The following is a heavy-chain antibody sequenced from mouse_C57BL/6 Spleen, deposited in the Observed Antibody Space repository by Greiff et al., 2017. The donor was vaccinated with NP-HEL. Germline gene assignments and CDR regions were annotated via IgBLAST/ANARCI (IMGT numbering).Heavy chain of an antibody. J-gene: IGHJ3*01. V-gene: IGHV6-3*01. CDR2: IRLKSDNYAT. CDR1: GFTFSNYW. Sequence: EVQLQESGGGLVQPGGSMKLSCVASGFTFSNYWMNWVRQSPEKGLEWVAQIRLKSDNYATHYAESVKGRFTISRDDSKSSVYLQMNNLRAEDTGIYYCTEGFAWFAYWGQGTLVTVSA. CDR3: TEGFAWFAY.